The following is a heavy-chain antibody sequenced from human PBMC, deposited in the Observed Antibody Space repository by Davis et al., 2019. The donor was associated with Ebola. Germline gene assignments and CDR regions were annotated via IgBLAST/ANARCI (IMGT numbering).Heavy chain of an antibody. Sequence: PSETLSLTCAVYGGSFSGYYWSWIRQSPGKGLEWIGEINHSGSTNYNPSLKSRVTISVDTSKNQFSLKLSSVTAADTAVYYCARRVAVDTAMVNYGMDVWGQGTTVTVSS. CDR3: ARRVAVDTAMVNYGMDV. CDR2: INHSGST. J-gene: IGHJ6*02. V-gene: IGHV4-34*01. CDR1: GGSFSGYY. D-gene: IGHD5-18*01.